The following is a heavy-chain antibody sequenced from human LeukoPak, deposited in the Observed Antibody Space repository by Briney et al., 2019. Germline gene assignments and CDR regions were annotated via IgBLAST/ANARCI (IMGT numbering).Heavy chain of an antibody. CDR3: ARSTLGIEFDY. D-gene: IGHD7-27*01. CDR2: ISAYNDNA. J-gene: IGHJ4*02. Sequence: ASGKVSFTASGYSFTNYSISWVRPAPGQGPEWMGWISAYNDNAHYAQGLEGRVTMTSETSTRTAYMELRSLRSDDTAVYYCARSTLGIEFDYWGQGSLVTVSS. CDR1: GYSFTNYS. V-gene: IGHV1-18*01.